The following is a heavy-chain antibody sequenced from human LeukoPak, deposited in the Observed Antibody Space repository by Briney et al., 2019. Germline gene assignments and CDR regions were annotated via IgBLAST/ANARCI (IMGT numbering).Heavy chain of an antibody. D-gene: IGHD1-26*01. CDR3: AKDKADDGSWVY. CDR2: ISGSGGST. Sequence: PGGSLRLSCAASGFTFSSYALSWVRQAPGKGLEWVSAISGSGGSTYYADSVKGRFTISRDNSKNTLHLQMNSLTAEDTAVYYCAKDKADDGSWVYWGQGTLVTVSS. V-gene: IGHV3-23*01. J-gene: IGHJ4*02. CDR1: GFTFSSYA.